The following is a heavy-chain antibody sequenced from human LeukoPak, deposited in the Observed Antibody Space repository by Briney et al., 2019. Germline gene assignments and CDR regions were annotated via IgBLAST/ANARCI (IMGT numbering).Heavy chain of an antibody. Sequence: GGSLRLSCVASGFTFDDYGMHWVRQGPGKGLEWVSGISWNSGSIGYADSVKGRFTISRDNAKNSLYLQMNSLRAEDTAVYYCARDETPTNGYDSYDFWGQGTLVTVST. CDR3: ARDETPTNGYDSYDF. CDR2: ISWNSGSI. D-gene: IGHD5-12*01. CDR1: GFTFDDYG. V-gene: IGHV3-9*01. J-gene: IGHJ4*02.